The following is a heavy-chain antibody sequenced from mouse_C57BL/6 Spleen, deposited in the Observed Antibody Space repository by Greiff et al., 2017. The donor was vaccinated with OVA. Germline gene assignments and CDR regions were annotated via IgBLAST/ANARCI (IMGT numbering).Heavy chain of an antibody. J-gene: IGHJ4*01. CDR2: INPNNGGT. D-gene: IGHD1-3*01. CDR1: GYTFTDYY. V-gene: IGHV1-26*01. Sequence: EVQLQESGPELVKPGASVKISCKASGYTFTDYYMNWVKQSHGKSLEWIGDINPNNGGTRYNQKFKGKATLTVNKSSSTAYMELRRLTSEDTAVYYGARQWGLYAMAYWGQGTSVTVSS. CDR3: ARQWGLYAMAY.